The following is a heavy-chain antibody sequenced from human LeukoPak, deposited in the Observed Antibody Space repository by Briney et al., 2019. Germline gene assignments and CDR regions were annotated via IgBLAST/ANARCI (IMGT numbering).Heavy chain of an antibody. V-gene: IGHV3-9*01. J-gene: IGHJ4*02. CDR3: AREGYYDSSGLNY. CDR2: ISWNSGSI. Sequence: GRSLRLSCAASGFTFDDYAMHWVRQAPGKGLEWVSGISWNSGSIGYADSVKGRFTISRDNAKNSLYLQMNSLRAEDTALYHCAREGYYDSSGLNYWGQGTLVTVSS. D-gene: IGHD3-22*01. CDR1: GFTFDDYA.